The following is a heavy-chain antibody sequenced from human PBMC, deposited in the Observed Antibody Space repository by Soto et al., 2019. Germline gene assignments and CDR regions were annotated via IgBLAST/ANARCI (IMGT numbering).Heavy chain of an antibody. D-gene: IGHD5-12*01. Sequence: SVKVSCKASGGTCSSYTISWVRQAPGQGLEWMGRIIPILGVANYAQKFQGRVTITAGKSTSTADMELSSLRSEDTAVYYCARDSGEADGYKSLFGNFDLWGRGTLVTVSS. V-gene: IGHV1-69*04. CDR2: IIPILGVA. J-gene: IGHJ2*01. CDR1: GGTCSSYT. CDR3: ARDSGEADGYKSLFGNFDL.